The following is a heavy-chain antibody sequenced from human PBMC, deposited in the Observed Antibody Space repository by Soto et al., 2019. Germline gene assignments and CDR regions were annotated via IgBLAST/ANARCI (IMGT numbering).Heavy chain of an antibody. CDR1: GYTFTSYY. J-gene: IGHJ5*02. D-gene: IGHD3-10*01. CDR2: INPSGGST. V-gene: IGHV1-46*03. Sequence: ASVKVSCKASGYTFTSYYMHWVRQAPGQGLEWMGIINPSGGSTSYAQKFQGRVTMTRDTSTSTVYMELSSLRSEDTAVYYCARGALWFGEFANWSDPWGQGTLVTVSS. CDR3: ARGALWFGEFANWSDP.